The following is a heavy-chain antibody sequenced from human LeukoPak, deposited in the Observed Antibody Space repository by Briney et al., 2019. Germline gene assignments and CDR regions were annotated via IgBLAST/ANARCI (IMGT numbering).Heavy chain of an antibody. D-gene: IGHD3-3*01. CDR3: ARTLRFLEWLIPDGMDV. CDR1: GCSFTSYW. J-gene: IGHJ6*02. Sequence: GESLQISCKGSGCSFTSYWIGWVRQMPGKGLEWMGIIYPGDSDTRYSPSFQGQVTISADKSISTAYLQWSSLKASDTAMYYCARTLRFLEWLIPDGMDVWGQGTTVTVSS. CDR2: IYPGDSDT. V-gene: IGHV5-51*01.